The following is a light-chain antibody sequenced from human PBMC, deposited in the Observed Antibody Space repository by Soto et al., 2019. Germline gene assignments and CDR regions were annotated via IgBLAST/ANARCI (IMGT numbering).Light chain of an antibody. CDR2: GAS. V-gene: IGKV3-15*01. CDR1: QTVGSN. Sequence: EIVLTQSQATLSVSPGERASLSSRASQTVGSNLAWSQQKPGHTPRLLIYGASTRAAGIAARFSGSGSGTDFTLTISSLQSEDFAVYYCQQYNNWPITFGQGTRLEIK. J-gene: IGKJ5*01. CDR3: QQYNNWPIT.